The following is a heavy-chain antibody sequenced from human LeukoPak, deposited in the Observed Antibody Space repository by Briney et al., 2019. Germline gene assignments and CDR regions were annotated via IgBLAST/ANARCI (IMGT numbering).Heavy chain of an antibody. CDR2: IYSGGIT. CDR1: GFTVSSNY. J-gene: IGHJ6*03. D-gene: IGHD6-13*01. CDR3: ARSLAAAGSYYYYYYMDV. V-gene: IGHV3-53*01. Sequence: GGSLRLSCAASGFTVSSNYMSWVRQAPGKGLEWVSVIYSGGITCYPDSVKVRLTISRDNSKNTLYLQMNSLRAEDTAVYYCARSLAAAGSYYYYYYMDVWGKGTTVTVSS.